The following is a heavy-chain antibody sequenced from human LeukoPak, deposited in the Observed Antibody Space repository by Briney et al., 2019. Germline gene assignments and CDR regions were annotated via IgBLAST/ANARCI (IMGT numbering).Heavy chain of an antibody. Sequence: ASVNVSCKASGYTFTGYYMHWVRQAPGQGLEWMGRINPNSGGTNYAQKFQGRVTMTRDTSISTAYMELSRLRSEDTAVYYCARDSYQPLYREAWFDPWGQGTLVTVSS. J-gene: IGHJ5*02. V-gene: IGHV1-2*06. CDR1: GYTFTGYY. CDR2: INPNSGGT. CDR3: ARDSYQPLYREAWFDP. D-gene: IGHD2-2*02.